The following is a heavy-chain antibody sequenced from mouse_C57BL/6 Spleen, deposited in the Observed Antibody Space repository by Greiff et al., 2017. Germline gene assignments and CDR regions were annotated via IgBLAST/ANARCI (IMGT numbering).Heavy chain of an antibody. D-gene: IGHD2-5*01. J-gene: IGHJ3*01. Sequence: VQLQQSDAELVKPGASVKISCKVSGYTFTDPTIHWMKQRPEPGLEWIGYIYPRDGSTKYNEKFKGKATLTADKSSSTAYMQLNSLTSEDSAVYFCARSRAYYSNYLAWFAYWGQGTLVTVSA. V-gene: IGHV1-78*01. CDR1: GYTFTDPT. CDR2: IYPRDGST. CDR3: ARSRAYYSNYLAWFAY.